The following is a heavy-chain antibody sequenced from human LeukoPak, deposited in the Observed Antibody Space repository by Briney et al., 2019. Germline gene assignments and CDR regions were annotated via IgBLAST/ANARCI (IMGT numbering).Heavy chain of an antibody. CDR3: AKDVNYSNYYGMDV. CDR1: GFTFHEYA. CDR2: ISWNSGYI. Sequence: GGSLRLSCAASGFTFHEYAMYWVRQAPGKGLEWVAGISWNSGYINYADSVEGRFTISRDNAKNSVYLQMNSLRTEDTALYYCAKDVNYSNYYGMDVWGQGTTVTVSS. V-gene: IGHV3-9*01. D-gene: IGHD4-11*01. J-gene: IGHJ6*02.